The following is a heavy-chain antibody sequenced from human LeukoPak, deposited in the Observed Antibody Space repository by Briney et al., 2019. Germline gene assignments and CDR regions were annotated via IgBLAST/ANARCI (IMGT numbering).Heavy chain of an antibody. J-gene: IGHJ6*02. Sequence: SQTLSLTCTVSGGSISSGDYYWSWIRQPPGKGLEWIGYIYYSGSTYYNPSLKGRVTISVDTSKNQFSLKLSSVTAADTAVYYCASLTVTTRPYYYYGMDVWGQGTTVTVSS. V-gene: IGHV4-30-4*01. D-gene: IGHD4-17*01. CDR2: IYYSGST. CDR1: GGSISSGDYY. CDR3: ASLTVTTRPYYYYGMDV.